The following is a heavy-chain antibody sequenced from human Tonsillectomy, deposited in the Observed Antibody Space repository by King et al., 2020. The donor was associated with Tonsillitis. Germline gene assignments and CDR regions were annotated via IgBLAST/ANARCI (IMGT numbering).Heavy chain of an antibody. J-gene: IGHJ4*02. Sequence: VQLVESGGDLVQPGGSLRLSCAASGFTFSAHAMSWVRQAPGKGLEWVSAISISADTTYYPDSVKGRFTISRDNSRTTLYLQMNSLRAEDTAVYYCASEIRPNDYWGQGTLVTVSS. CDR1: GFTFSAHA. V-gene: IGHV3-23*04. CDR3: ASEIRPNDY. CDR2: ISISADTT. D-gene: IGHD3-16*01.